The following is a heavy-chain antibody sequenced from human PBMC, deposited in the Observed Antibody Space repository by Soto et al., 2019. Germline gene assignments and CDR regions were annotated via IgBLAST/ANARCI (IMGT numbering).Heavy chain of an antibody. CDR2: IFSDNER. CDR1: GFSLTTGKMG. CDR3: ARMKVDSYQFYYAMDV. J-gene: IGHJ6*02. D-gene: IGHD3-9*01. Sequence: QVTLKESGPALVKPTEPLTLTCTVSGFSLTTGKMGVSWIRQPPGKALEWLAHIFSDNERSYSTSLQGRLTISNDTSGSQVVLSMTTVDPVDTATYYCARMKVDSYQFYYAMDVWGQGTTVTVSS. V-gene: IGHV2-26*01.